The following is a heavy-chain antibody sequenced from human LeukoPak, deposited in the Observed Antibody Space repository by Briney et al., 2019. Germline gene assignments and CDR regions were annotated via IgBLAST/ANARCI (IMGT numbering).Heavy chain of an antibody. CDR3: ARGDYDFWSGYPY. J-gene: IGHJ4*02. D-gene: IGHD3-3*01. CDR2: IGSSSSYI. CDR1: GFTFSSYS. V-gene: IGHV3-21*01. Sequence: GGSLRLSCAASGFTFSSYSMNWVRQAPGKGLEWVSSIGSSSSYIYYADSVKGRFTISRDNAKNSLYLQMDSLRAEDTAVYYCARGDYDFWSGYPYWGQGTLVTVSS.